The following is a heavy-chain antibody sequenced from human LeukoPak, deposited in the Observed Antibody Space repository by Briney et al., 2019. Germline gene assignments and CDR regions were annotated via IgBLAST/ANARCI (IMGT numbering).Heavy chain of an antibody. CDR1: GFTVSSNY. D-gene: IGHD3-22*01. J-gene: IGHJ6*03. Sequence: PGGSLRLSCAASGFTVSSNYMSWVRQAPGKGLEWVSVIYSGGSTYYADSVKGRFTISRDNAKNSLYLQMNSLRAEDTAVYYCARDPNYYDSSGYRVGDYYYYYMDVWGKGTTVTISS. V-gene: IGHV3-53*01. CDR3: ARDPNYYDSSGYRVGDYYYYYMDV. CDR2: IYSGGST.